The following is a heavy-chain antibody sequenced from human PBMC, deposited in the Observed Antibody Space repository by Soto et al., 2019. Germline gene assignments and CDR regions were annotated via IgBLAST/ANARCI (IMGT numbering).Heavy chain of an antibody. V-gene: IGHV3-30*18. CDR2: ISYDGGNK. J-gene: IGHJ6*02. D-gene: IGHD5-18*01. Sequence: GGSLRLSCAASGFTFISYGMHWVRQAPGKGLEWVAVISYDGGNKYYADSVKGRFTISRDNSKNTLYLQMNSLRAEDTAVYYCAKDSTAMVTSYYYSYYGMDVWGQGTTVTVSS. CDR3: AKDSTAMVTSYYYSYYGMDV. CDR1: GFTFISYG.